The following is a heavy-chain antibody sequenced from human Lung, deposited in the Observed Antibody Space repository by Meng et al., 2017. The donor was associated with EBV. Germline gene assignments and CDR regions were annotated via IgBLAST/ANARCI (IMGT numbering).Heavy chain of an antibody. CDR2: VYRSGST. Sequence: QVQLEESGPGLVKPSQPLSSTCAAPSGSISSDTSSWNWIRQRPGKGLEWIGFVYRSGSTYYNPSLKSRVIISVDRSNNQFSLKLSSVTAADTAVYYCARDSDSAYSLGYWGQGTLVTVSS. J-gene: IGHJ4*02. CDR3: ARDSDSAYSLGY. V-gene: IGHV4-30-2*01. D-gene: IGHD2-21*01. CDR1: SGSISSDTSS.